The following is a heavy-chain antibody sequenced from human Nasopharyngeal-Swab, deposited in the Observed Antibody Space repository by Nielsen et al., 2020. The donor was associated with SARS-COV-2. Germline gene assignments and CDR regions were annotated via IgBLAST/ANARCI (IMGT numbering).Heavy chain of an antibody. CDR1: GGSVSSGSYY. V-gene: IGHV4-61*01. D-gene: IGHD3-22*01. J-gene: IGHJ3*02. Sequence: SETLSLTCTVSGGSVSSGSYYWSWIRQPPGKGLEWIGYIYYSGSTNYNPSLKSRVTISVDTSKKQFSLKLSSVTAADTAVYYCAREFTNYDDSSRYHYDAFDIWGQWTMVTVSS. CDR2: IYYSGST. CDR3: AREFTNYDDSSRYHYDAFDI.